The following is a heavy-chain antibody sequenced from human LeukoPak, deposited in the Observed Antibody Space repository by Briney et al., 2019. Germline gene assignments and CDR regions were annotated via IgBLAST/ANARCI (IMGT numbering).Heavy chain of an antibody. D-gene: IGHD3-22*01. CDR1: GFTFSSYA. J-gene: IGHJ4*02. Sequence: PGGSLRLSCAASGFTFSSYAMHWVRQAPGKGLEWVAVITYDGSNTYYADSVKGRFTISRDNSKNTLYLQMNSLRAEDTAVYYCAREHDSSGYFDYWGQGTLVTVCS. V-gene: IGHV3-30-3*01. CDR2: ITYDGSNT. CDR3: AREHDSSGYFDY.